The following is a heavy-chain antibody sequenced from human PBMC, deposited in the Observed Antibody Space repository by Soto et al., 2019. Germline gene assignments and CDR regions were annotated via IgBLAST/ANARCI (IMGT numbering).Heavy chain of an antibody. Sequence: QVQLVQSGAEVKKPGSSVKVSCKASGGTFSSYALSWVRQAPGRGLEWMGGIIPIFGTANYAQKFQGRVTITADKSTSTAYMELSSLRSEDNAVYYCARLEQQMGHYYYGMDVWGQGTTVTVSS. D-gene: IGHD6-13*01. CDR1: GGTFSSYA. J-gene: IGHJ6*02. CDR2: IIPIFGTA. V-gene: IGHV1-69*06. CDR3: ARLEQQMGHYYYGMDV.